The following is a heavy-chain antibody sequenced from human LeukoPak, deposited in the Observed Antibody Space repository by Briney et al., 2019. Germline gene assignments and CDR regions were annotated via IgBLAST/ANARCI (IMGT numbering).Heavy chain of an antibody. Sequence: SETLSLTCTVSGGSISSSSYYWNWIRQPPGKGLEWIGEINHSGSTNYNPSLKRRVTISVDTSKNQFSLKLSSVTAADTAVYYCARRGYGALRWGQGTLVTVSS. CDR1: GGSISSSSYY. D-gene: IGHD1-1*01. V-gene: IGHV4-39*07. CDR2: INHSGST. CDR3: ARRGYGALR. J-gene: IGHJ4*02.